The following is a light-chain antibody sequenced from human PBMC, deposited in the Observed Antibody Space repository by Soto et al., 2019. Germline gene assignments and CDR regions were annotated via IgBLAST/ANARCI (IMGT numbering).Light chain of an antibody. CDR3: QQYNNWLTWT. J-gene: IGKJ1*01. CDR1: QSVSSN. V-gene: IGKV3-15*01. CDR2: GAS. Sequence: EIVMTQSPATLSVSPGERATLSCRASQSVSSNLAWYQQKPGQAPRLLIYGASTRATGIPARFSGSGSGTEFTLTISSLQSEDFAVYYCQQYNNWLTWTFGQGTKVEFK.